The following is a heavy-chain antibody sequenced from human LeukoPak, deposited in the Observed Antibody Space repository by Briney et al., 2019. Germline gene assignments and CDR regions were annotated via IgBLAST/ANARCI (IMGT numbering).Heavy chain of an antibody. V-gene: IGHV4-59*01. J-gene: IGHJ4*02. CDR3: ARSRYSSSWSFDY. D-gene: IGHD6-13*01. CDR2: IYYSGST. CDR1: GGSIGGYY. Sequence: SETLSLTCTVSGGSIGGYYGSWIRQPPGKGLEWIGYIYYSGSTNYNPSLKSRVTISVDTSKNQFSLKLSSVTAADTAVYYCARSRYSSSWSFDYWGQGTLVTVSS.